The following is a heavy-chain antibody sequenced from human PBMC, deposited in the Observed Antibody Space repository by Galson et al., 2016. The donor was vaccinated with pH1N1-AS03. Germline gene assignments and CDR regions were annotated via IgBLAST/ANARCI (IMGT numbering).Heavy chain of an antibody. D-gene: IGHD2-2*02. V-gene: IGHV2-70*04. Sequence: PALVKPTQTLTLTCTFSGFSLTTRGMRVSWIRQPPGKALEWLARIDWHGDKVYRTTLKTRLTLSEDTSKNHVVLKMTNMDPVDTATYYCARSLSYTTTGPHFDYWGQGTRVTVSS. CDR1: GFSLTTRGMR. CDR3: ARSLSYTTTGPHFDY. J-gene: IGHJ4*02. CDR2: IDWHGDK.